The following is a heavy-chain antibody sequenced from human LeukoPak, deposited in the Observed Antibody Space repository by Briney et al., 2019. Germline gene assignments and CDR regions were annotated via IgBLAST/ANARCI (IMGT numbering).Heavy chain of an antibody. CDR1: GYTFTGYY. Sequence: ASVKVSCKASGYTFTGYYMHWVRQAPGQGLEWMGWINPNSGDTNYAPKFQGRVTVTRDTSISTAYMELSRLRSDDTAVYYCARGLRYYDILTGYSPYDAFDIWGQGTMVTVSS. J-gene: IGHJ3*02. CDR2: INPNSGDT. CDR3: ARGLRYYDILTGYSPYDAFDI. D-gene: IGHD3-9*01. V-gene: IGHV1-2*02.